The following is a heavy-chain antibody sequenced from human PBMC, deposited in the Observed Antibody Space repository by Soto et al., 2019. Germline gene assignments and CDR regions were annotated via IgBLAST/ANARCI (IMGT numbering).Heavy chain of an antibody. CDR1: GFTFSSYA. CDR3: AKDNFGTGGSGSYYHDY. J-gene: IGHJ4*02. CDR2: ISGSGGST. Sequence: GGSLRLSCAASGFTFSSYAMSWVRQAPGKGLEWVSAISGSGGSTYYADSVKGRFTISRDNSKNTLYLQMNSLRAEDTAVYYCAKDNFGTGGSGSYYHDYWGQGTLVTVSS. D-gene: IGHD3-10*01. V-gene: IGHV3-23*01.